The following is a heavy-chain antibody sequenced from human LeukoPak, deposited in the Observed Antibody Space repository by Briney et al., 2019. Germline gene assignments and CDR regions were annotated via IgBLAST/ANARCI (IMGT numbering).Heavy chain of an antibody. V-gene: IGHV3-30*18. CDR3: AKAGSTSYLNWFDP. J-gene: IGHJ5*02. Sequence: GGSLRLSCAASGFTFSNYGMQWVRQAPGKGLEWVAVMSYDGSTKYYADSVKGRFTISRDNSKNTLYLQMNSLRAEDTAVYYCAKAGSTSYLNWFDPWGLGTLVTVSS. CDR1: GFTFSNYG. CDR2: MSYDGSTK. D-gene: IGHD2-2*01.